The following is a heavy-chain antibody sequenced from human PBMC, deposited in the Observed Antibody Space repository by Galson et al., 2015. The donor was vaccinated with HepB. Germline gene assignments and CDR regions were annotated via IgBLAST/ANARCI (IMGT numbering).Heavy chain of an antibody. V-gene: IGHV4-39*01. J-gene: IGHJ3*02. Sequence: ETLSLTCTVSGGSISSSSYYWGWIRQPPGKGLEWIGSIYYSGSTYYNPSLKSRVTISVDTSKNQFSLKLSSVTAADTAVYYCARPEGELRPYDAFDIWGQGTMVTVSS. D-gene: IGHD1-26*01. CDR3: ARPEGELRPYDAFDI. CDR1: GGSISSSSYY. CDR2: IYYSGST.